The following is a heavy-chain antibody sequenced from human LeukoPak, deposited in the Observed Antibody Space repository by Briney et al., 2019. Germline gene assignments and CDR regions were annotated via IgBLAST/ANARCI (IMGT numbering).Heavy chain of an antibody. Sequence: GGSLRLSCAASGFTFSSYSMNWVRQAPGKGLEWVSSISSSSSYIYYADSVKGRFTISRDNAENSLYLQMNSLRAEDTAVYYCARGDDFWSGYYGDYWGQGTLVTVSS. V-gene: IGHV3-21*01. J-gene: IGHJ4*02. CDR3: ARGDDFWSGYYGDY. CDR2: ISSSSSYI. D-gene: IGHD3-3*01. CDR1: GFTFSSYS.